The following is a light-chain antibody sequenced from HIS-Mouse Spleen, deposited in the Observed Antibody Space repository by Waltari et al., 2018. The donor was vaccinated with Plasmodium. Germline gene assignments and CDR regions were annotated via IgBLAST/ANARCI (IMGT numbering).Light chain of an antibody. CDR2: DAS. V-gene: IGKV1-33*01. J-gene: IGKJ2*01. Sequence: DIQMTQSPSSLSASVGDRVTITCQASQDISNYLNWYQKKPGKAPKLLIYDASNLETGVPSRVSGSGSGTDFTFTISSLQPEDIATYDCQQYDNLPYTFGQGTKLEIK. CDR3: QQYDNLPYT. CDR1: QDISNY.